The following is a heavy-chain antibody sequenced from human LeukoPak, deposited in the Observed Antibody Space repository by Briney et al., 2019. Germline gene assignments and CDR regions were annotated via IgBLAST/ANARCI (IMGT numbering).Heavy chain of an antibody. CDR3: AKSSDYYGSGSFYFDY. V-gene: IGHV3-30*18. J-gene: IGHJ4*02. Sequence: PGGSLRLSCAASGLTFSSYGMHWVRQAPGKGLEWVAVISYDGSNKYYADSVKGRFTISRDNSKNTLYLQMNSLRAEDTAVYYCAKSSDYYGSGSFYFDYWGRGTLVTVSS. CDR2: ISYDGSNK. D-gene: IGHD3-10*01. CDR1: GLTFSSYG.